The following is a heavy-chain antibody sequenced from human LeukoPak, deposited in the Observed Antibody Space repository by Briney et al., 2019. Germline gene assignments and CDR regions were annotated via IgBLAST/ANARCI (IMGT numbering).Heavy chain of an antibody. V-gene: IGHV1-18*01. Sequence: ASVKVSCKTSGYTFTSHGVTWVRQAPGQGLEWMGWISPYNGDTIYAQIFQGRVAMTTDTSTNTAYMELRSLTSDDTAVYYCARHSPYYYNSIGYEGYNDYWGQGTLVTVSS. CDR1: GYTFTSHG. CDR2: ISPYNGDT. D-gene: IGHD3-22*01. J-gene: IGHJ4*02. CDR3: ARHSPYYYNSIGYEGYNDY.